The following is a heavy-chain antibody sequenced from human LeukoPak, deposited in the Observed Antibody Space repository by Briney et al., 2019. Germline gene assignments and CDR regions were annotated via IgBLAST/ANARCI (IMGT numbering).Heavy chain of an antibody. CDR1: GYTFTGYY. CDR2: INPNSGGT. V-gene: IGHV1-2*02. J-gene: IGHJ6*03. D-gene: IGHD2-8*01. CDR3: ASLGSCTNGVCYKRGRDYYYYMDV. Sequence: ASVKVSCKASGYTFTGYYMHWVRQAPGQGLEWMGWINPNSGGTNYAQKFQGRVTMTRDTSISTAYMELSRLRSDDTAVYYCASLGSCTNGVCYKRGRDYYYYMDVWGKGTTVTVSS.